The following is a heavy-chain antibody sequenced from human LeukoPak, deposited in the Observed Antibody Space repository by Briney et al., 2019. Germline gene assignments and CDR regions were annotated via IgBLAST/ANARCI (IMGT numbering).Heavy chain of an antibody. CDR1: GYSFIDYY. CDR3: ATDLPLGVVAATPRTGY. CDR2: INSNSADT. J-gene: IGHJ4*02. V-gene: IGHV1-2*02. D-gene: IGHD2-15*01. Sequence: ASVKVSCKTSGYSFIDYYIHWVRQAPGQGLEWMGWINSNSADTNYAQNFQGRVTMTEDTSTDTAYMELSSLKSEDTAVYYCATDLPLGVVAATPRTGYWGQGTLVTVSS.